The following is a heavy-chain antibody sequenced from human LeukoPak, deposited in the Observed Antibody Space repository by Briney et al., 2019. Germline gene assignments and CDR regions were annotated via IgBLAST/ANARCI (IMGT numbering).Heavy chain of an antibody. CDR2: INHSGST. V-gene: IGHV4-34*01. CDR1: GGSFSGYY. D-gene: IGHD3-16*01. CDR3: ARVGSYAFDY. J-gene: IGHJ4*02. Sequence: SETLSLTCAVYGGSFSGYYWSWIRQPPGKGLEWIGGINHSGSTNYNPSLKSRVTISVDTSKNQFSLKLSSVTAADTAVYYCARVGSYAFDYWGQGTLVTVSS.